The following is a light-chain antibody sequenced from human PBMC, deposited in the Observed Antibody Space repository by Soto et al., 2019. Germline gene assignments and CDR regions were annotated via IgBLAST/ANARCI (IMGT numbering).Light chain of an antibody. Sequence: QLVLTQSPSASASPGASVKLTCTLSRGHSTYTIAWHQQHPGKGPRYLMRLKNDGSHTKGDGIPDRFACSSFGAERYLTISSLQSEDEADYYCQTWDTGIQVFGAGTKLTVL. V-gene: IGLV4-69*01. J-gene: IGLJ2*01. CDR2: LKNDGSH. CDR3: QTWDTGIQV. CDR1: RGHSTYT.